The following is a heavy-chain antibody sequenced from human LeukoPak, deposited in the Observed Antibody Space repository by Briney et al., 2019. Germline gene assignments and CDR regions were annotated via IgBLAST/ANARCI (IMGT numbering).Heavy chain of an antibody. Sequence: GGSLRLSCAASGFTLSSYWMHWVRHAPGKGLVWVSRIKSDGRTNYSDSVKRRFTISIDNAKNTVFQQMNSLSAEDTGVYYCARAPSEIGGYCPEYFRHWGQGTLVIVSS. CDR3: ARAPSEIGGYCPEYFRH. D-gene: IGHD2-21*01. V-gene: IGHV3-74*01. CDR2: IKSDGRT. J-gene: IGHJ1*01. CDR1: GFTLSSYW.